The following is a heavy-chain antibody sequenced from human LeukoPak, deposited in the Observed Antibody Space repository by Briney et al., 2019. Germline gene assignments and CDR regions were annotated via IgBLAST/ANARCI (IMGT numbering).Heavy chain of an antibody. CDR1: GFIFSNYA. Sequence: QTGGSLRLSCTASGFIFSNYAMHWVRQAPGKGLEWVAVIAADGRDKHHADSVKGRFTISRDSSKNTVYLKMNSLRAEDTAVYYCARDRLRAAAYYFDYWGQGTLVTVSS. CDR3: ARDRLRAAAYYFDY. V-gene: IGHV3-30*04. D-gene: IGHD6-25*01. J-gene: IGHJ4*02. CDR2: IAADGRDK.